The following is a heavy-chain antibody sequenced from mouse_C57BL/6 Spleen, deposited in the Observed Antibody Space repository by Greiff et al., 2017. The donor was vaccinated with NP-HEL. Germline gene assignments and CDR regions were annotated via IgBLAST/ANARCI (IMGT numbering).Heavy chain of an antibody. Sequence: QVQLKQSGAELARPGASVKLSCKASGYTFTNYGISWVKQRTGQGLEWIGEIYPRSGNTYYNEKFKGKATLTADKSSSTAHMELRSLTSEDSAVYFCAREAFSDGYYSMDYWGQGTSVTVSS. J-gene: IGHJ4*01. D-gene: IGHD2-3*01. CDR3: AREAFSDGYYSMDY. V-gene: IGHV1-81*01. CDR1: GYTFTNYG. CDR2: IYPRSGNT.